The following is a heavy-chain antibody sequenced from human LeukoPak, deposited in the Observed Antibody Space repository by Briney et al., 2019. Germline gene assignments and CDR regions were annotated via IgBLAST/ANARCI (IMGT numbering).Heavy chain of an antibody. Sequence: ASVKVSCKASGYTFTSYDINWVRQATGQGLEWMGWMNPNSGNTGYAQKFQGRVTITRNTSISTAYMELSSLRSEDTAVYYCARPSTVPSGALWYFDYWGQGTLVTVSS. CDR1: GYTFTSYD. V-gene: IGHV1-8*03. D-gene: IGHD3-10*01. CDR3: ARPSTVPSGALWYFDY. CDR2: MNPNSGNT. J-gene: IGHJ4*02.